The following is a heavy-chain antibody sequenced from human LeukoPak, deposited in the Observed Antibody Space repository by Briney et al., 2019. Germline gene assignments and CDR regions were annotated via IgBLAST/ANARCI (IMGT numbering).Heavy chain of an antibody. CDR1: GFTFSIYG. D-gene: IGHD3-10*01. CDR3: ARALFAGAFYGMDV. CDR2: IWNDGSNK. V-gene: IGHV3-33*01. J-gene: IGHJ6*02. Sequence: GGSLRLSCAASGFTFSIYGMHWVRQAPNKGLEWVAIIWNDGSNKYYADSVKGRSTISRDNSKNTLYLQMNSLRAEDTAVYYCARALFAGAFYGMDVWGQGTTVTVSS.